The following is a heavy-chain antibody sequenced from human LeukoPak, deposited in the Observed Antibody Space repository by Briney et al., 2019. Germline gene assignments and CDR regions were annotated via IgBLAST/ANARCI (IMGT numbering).Heavy chain of an antibody. CDR1: GFTFSSYS. D-gene: IGHD6-19*01. J-gene: IGHJ3*02. CDR2: ITNSNYI. CDR3: ARDGKAVAVAFDI. Sequence: GGSLRLSCAASGFTFSSYSMNWVRQAPGKGLEWVSSITNSNYIYYADSLKGRFTISRDNAKNSLYLQMNSLRAEDTAVYYCARDGKAVAVAFDIWGQGTMVTVSS. V-gene: IGHV3-21*01.